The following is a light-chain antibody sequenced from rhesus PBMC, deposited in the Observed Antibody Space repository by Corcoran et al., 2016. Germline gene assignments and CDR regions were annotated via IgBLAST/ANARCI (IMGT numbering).Light chain of an antibody. Sequence: QSAPTQPPSVSGSPGQSVTISCTGSSSDVGGYKYVSWYQQHPGPAPKLMIYVVNARPSGVPDRFSGSKSGNTASLTISGLQSEDEADYYCSSEAGRDSLVLCGGRTRLTVL. J-gene: IGLJ3*01. CDR3: SSEAGRDSLVL. V-gene: IGLV2-32*02. CDR1: SSDVGGYKY. CDR2: VVN.